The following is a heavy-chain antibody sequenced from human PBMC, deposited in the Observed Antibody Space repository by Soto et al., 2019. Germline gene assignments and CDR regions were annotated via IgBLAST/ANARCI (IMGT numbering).Heavy chain of an antibody. CDR3: ERWEPSGYGGYYYYGMDV. D-gene: IGHD1-26*01. V-gene: IGHV3-21*01. CDR1: GFTFSSYS. CDR2: ISSSSSYI. J-gene: IGHJ6*02. Sequence: EVQLVESGGGLVKPGGSLRLSCAASGFTFSSYSMNWVRQAPGKGLEWVSFISSSSSYIYYADSVKGRFTISRDNAKNSLYLQMNRLRAEDTDVYYCERWEPSGYGGYYYYGMDVWGQGTTVTVSS.